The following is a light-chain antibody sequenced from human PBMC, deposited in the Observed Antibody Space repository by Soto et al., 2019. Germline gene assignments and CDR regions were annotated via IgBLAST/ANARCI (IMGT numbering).Light chain of an antibody. CDR1: QSISTF. CDR2: AAS. Sequence: DIQMTQSPSSLSASVGDRVTINCRASQSISTFLNWYQQKPGQAPKVLISAASTLQSGVPSMFSGRGSGTDFALTISSLQPEDCATYYCQQSDSTPYTFGQGTTLETK. V-gene: IGKV1-39*01. CDR3: QQSDSTPYT. J-gene: IGKJ2*01.